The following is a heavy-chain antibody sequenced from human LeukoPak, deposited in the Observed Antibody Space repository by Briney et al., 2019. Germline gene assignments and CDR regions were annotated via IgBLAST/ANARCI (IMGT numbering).Heavy chain of an antibody. V-gene: IGHV3-23*01. Sequence: PGGSLRLSCAASGFTFSTYSMTWVRQAPGKGLEWVSAIGGSGGGTEYADSVKGRFTITRDDSKNTLYLQMDSLRAEDTAIYYCAKDSGSSWFKGVFDIWGQGTMVTVSS. CDR2: IGGSGGGT. J-gene: IGHJ3*02. D-gene: IGHD6-13*01. CDR1: GFTFSTYS. CDR3: AKDSGSSWFKGVFDI.